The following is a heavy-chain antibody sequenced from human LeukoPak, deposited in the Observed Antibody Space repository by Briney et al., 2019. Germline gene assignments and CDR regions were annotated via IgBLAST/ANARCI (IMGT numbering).Heavy chain of an antibody. CDR2: ISSSSSYI. V-gene: IGHV3-21*01. CDR1: GFTFINYG. J-gene: IGHJ4*02. Sequence: KPGGSLRLSCAASGFTFINYGMTWVRQAPGKGLEWVSSISSSSSYIYYADSVKGRLTISRDNAKHSLYLYMNSLRAEDTAVYYCARDGRGAVASDYWGQGTLLTVSS. D-gene: IGHD6-19*01. CDR3: ARDGRGAVASDY.